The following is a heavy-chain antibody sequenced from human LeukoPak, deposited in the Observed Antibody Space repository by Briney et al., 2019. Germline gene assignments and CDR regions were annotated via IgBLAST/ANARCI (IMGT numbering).Heavy chain of an antibody. CDR3: ARGGLHHNWFDP. Sequence: ASVKVSCKASGYTFTSYDINWVRQATGQGLEWMGWMNPNSGNTGYAQKFQGRVTMTRNTSISTAYMELSSLRSEDTAVYYCARGGLHHNWFDPWGQGTLDTVSS. CDR1: GYTFTSYD. D-gene: IGHD5-24*01. CDR2: MNPNSGNT. V-gene: IGHV1-8*01. J-gene: IGHJ5*02.